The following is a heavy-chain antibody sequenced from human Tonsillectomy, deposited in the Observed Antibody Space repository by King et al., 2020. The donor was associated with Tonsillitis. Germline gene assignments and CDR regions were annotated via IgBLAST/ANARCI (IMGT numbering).Heavy chain of an antibody. Sequence: VQLVESGGGVVQPGRSLRLSCAASGFTFSSYAMHWVRQAPGKGLEWVAVISYDGSNKYYADSVKGRFTISRDNSKNTLYLQMNSLRAEDTAVYYCARDSIQRQLVPNYFDYWGQGTLVTVSS. J-gene: IGHJ4*02. D-gene: IGHD6-13*01. CDR1: GFTFSSYA. CDR2: ISYDGSNK. CDR3: ARDSIQRQLVPNYFDY. V-gene: IGHV3-30*04.